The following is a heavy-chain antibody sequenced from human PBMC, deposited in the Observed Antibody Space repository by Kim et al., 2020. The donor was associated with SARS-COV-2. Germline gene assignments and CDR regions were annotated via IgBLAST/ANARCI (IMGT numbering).Heavy chain of an antibody. V-gene: IGHV1-18*04. CDR2: ISAYNGNT. Sequence: ASVKVSCKASGYTFTSYGISWVRQAPGQGLEWMGWISAYNGNTNYAQKLQGRVTMTTDTSTSTAYMELRSLRSDDTAVYYCASRYYDFWGGDYYGMDVWGQGTTVTVSS. J-gene: IGHJ6*02. CDR1: GYTFTSYG. D-gene: IGHD3-3*01. CDR3: ASRYYDFWGGDYYGMDV.